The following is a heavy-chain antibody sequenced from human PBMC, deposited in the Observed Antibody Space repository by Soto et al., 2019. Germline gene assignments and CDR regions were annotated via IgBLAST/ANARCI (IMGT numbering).Heavy chain of an antibody. J-gene: IGHJ6*02. CDR2: MYYGGST. D-gene: IGHD1-26*01. Sequence: SETLSLTCTVSGDSISSSPYYWGWILQPPGKGLEWIGSMYYGGSTYYNPSLKNRVTISVDTSQNQFSLNLNSMTAADTAVYYCARHRYSGTYFYIHVMDVWGQGTTVT. CDR3: ARHRYSGTYFYIHVMDV. V-gene: IGHV4-39*01. CDR1: GDSISSSPYY.